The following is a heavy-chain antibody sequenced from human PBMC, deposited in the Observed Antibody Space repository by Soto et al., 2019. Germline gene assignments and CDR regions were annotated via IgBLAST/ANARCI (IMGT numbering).Heavy chain of an antibody. Sequence: ASVKVSCKASGYTFTSYGISWVRQAPGQGLEWMGWISAYNGNTNYAQKLQGRVTMTTDTSTGTAYMELRSLRSDDTAVYYCARDMITFGGVIVSSYWGQGTLVTVSS. V-gene: IGHV1-18*01. J-gene: IGHJ4*02. D-gene: IGHD3-16*02. CDR2: ISAYNGNT. CDR3: ARDMITFGGVIVSSY. CDR1: GYTFTSYG.